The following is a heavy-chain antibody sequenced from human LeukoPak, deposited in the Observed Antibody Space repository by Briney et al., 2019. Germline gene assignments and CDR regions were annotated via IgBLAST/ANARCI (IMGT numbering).Heavy chain of an antibody. D-gene: IGHD6-13*01. Sequence: GGSLRLSCAASGFTFSSYGMHWVRQAPGKGLEWVALISYDGSNKYYADSVKGRFAISRDNSRNTLYLQMNSLRAEDTAVYYCAKDIHFASSWYGGFDYWGQGTLVTVSS. CDR1: GFTFSSYG. V-gene: IGHV3-30*18. CDR3: AKDIHFASSWYGGFDY. CDR2: ISYDGSNK. J-gene: IGHJ4*02.